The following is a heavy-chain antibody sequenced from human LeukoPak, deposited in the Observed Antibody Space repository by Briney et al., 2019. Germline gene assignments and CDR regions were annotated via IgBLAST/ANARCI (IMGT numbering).Heavy chain of an antibody. CDR1: GFTFDDYA. Sequence: GESLRLSCAASGFTFDDYAMNWVRQVPGRGLEWVSGINWNGRITEYADSVKDRFTISRQNTKNSLYLYMNNLGGEDTALYFCARGSVQLWLRDTYYYMDVWGKGTTVTISS. V-gene: IGHV3-20*04. CDR2: INWNGRIT. D-gene: IGHD5-18*01. J-gene: IGHJ6*03. CDR3: ARGSVQLWLRDTYYYMDV.